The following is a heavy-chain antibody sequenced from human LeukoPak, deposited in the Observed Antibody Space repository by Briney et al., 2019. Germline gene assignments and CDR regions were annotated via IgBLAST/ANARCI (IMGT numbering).Heavy chain of an antibody. V-gene: IGHV4-61*02. CDR2: IYTSGGT. CDR1: GGSISSGSYY. Sequence: PSETLSRTCTVSGGSISSGSYYWSWIRQPAGKGLEWIGRIYTSGGTNYNPSLKSRVTISVDTSKNQFSLKPSSVTAADTAVYYCAREVGYCSGGSCPTGMDVWGQGTTVTVSS. CDR3: AREVGYCSGGSCPTGMDV. D-gene: IGHD2-15*01. J-gene: IGHJ6*02.